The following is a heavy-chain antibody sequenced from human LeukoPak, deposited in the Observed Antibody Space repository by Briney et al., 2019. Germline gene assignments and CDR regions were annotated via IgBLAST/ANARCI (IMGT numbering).Heavy chain of an antibody. CDR3: AGGPKKQLIWGRASIGFDP. CDR1: GFIVSSNY. CDR2: IYSGGST. J-gene: IGHJ5*02. Sequence: PGGSLRLSCAASGFIVSSNYMSWVRQAPGKGLEWVSVIYSGGSTYYADSVKGRFTISRDNSKNTLYLQMNSLRSEDTAVYYCAGGPKKQLIWGRASIGFDPWGQGTLVTVSS. D-gene: IGHD2-2*01. V-gene: IGHV3-66*01.